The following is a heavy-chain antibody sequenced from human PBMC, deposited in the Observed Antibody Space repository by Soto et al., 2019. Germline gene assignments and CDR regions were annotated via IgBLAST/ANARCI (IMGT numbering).Heavy chain of an antibody. V-gene: IGHV1-46*03. J-gene: IGHJ4*02. CDR3: ARTSYHLGSSSSGDDY. CDR1: GYTFTSYY. Sequence: QVQLVQSGAEVKKPGASVKVSCKASGYTFTSYYMHWVRQAPGQGLEWMGIINPSGGSTSYAQKFEGRVTMTRDTSTSTVYMELSSLRSEDTAVYYCARTSYHLGSSSSGDDYWGQGTLVTVSS. CDR2: INPSGGST. D-gene: IGHD6-6*01.